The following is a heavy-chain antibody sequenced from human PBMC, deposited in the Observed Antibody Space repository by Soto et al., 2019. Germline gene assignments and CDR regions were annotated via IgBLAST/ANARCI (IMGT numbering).Heavy chain of an antibody. CDR3: AREARGFDY. CDR2: ISSTGSTT. CDR1: GFTFSSDN. D-gene: IGHD3-10*01. V-gene: IGHV3-48*02. Sequence: EVQLVESGGGSIQTGGSLRLSCAASGFTFSSDNMNWVRQAPGKGLEWISYISSTGSTTYYPDSVKGRFTTSRDNAKNSRFLQLNGLRDEGTAVYYCAREARGFDYWGQGTLVTVSS. J-gene: IGHJ4*02.